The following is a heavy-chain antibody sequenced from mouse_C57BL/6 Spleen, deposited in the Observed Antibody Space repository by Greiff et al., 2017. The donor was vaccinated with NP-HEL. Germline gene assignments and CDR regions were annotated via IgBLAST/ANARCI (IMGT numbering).Heavy chain of an antibody. J-gene: IGHJ2*01. CDR3: ARERSFYYGSSDFDY. V-gene: IGHV1-82*01. CDR1: GYSFTGYF. Sequence: QVQLQQSGPELVKPGDSVKISCKASGYSFTGYFMNWVMQSHGKGLEWIGRIYPGDGDTNYNGKFKGKATLTADKSSSTAYMQLSSLTSEDSAVYFCARERSFYYGSSDFDYWGQGTTLTVSS. CDR2: IYPGDGDT. D-gene: IGHD1-1*01.